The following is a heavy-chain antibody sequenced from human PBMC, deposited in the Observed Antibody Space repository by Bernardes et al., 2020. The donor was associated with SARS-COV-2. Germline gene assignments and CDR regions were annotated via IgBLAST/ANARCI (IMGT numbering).Heavy chain of an antibody. CDR1: GGSLSTYY. J-gene: IGHJ5*02. CDR3: ARQDYSDSRSYFNWFDP. V-gene: IGHV4-34*01. CDR2: INHSGNT. Sequence: ETLSLTCGVYGGSLSTYYWIWIRQSPGKGLEWIGEINHSGNTNYNPSLKSRVTISVDTSKNQFSLKLSSVTAADTAVYYCARQDYSDSRSYFNWFDPWGQGTLVTVSS. D-gene: IGHD3-22*01.